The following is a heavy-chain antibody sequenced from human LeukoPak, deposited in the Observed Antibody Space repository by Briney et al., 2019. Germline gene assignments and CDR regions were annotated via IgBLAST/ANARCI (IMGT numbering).Heavy chain of an antibody. CDR2: IYYSGST. J-gene: IGHJ5*02. CDR3: ARDLRYCSGGSCYSPWFDP. D-gene: IGHD2-15*01. Sequence: SETLSLTCTVSGGSISSGGYYWSWIRQHPGKGLEWIGYIYYSGSTYYNPSLKSRVTISVDTSKNQFSLKLSSVTAADTAVYCCARDLRYCSGGSCYSPWFDPWGQGTLVTVSS. CDR1: GGSISSGGYY. V-gene: IGHV4-31*03.